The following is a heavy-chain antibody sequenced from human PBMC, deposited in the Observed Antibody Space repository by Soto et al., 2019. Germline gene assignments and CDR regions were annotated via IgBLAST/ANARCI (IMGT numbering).Heavy chain of an antibody. D-gene: IGHD1-26*01. Sequence: GASVKVSCKASGGTFSSYAISWVRQAPGQGLEWMGGIIPIFGTANYAQKFQGRVTITANESTSTAYMELSSLRSEDTAVYYCARAREMATIGSLGYWGQGTLVTAPQ. CDR3: ARAREMATIGSLGY. V-gene: IGHV1-69*13. J-gene: IGHJ4*02. CDR1: GGTFSSYA. CDR2: IIPIFGTA.